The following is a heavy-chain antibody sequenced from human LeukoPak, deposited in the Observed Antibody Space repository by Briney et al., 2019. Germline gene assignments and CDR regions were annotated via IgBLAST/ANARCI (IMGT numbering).Heavy chain of an antibody. J-gene: IGHJ4*02. Sequence: GGSLRLSCAASGFTFSDYYMSWIRQAPGKGLEWVSYISTTGSTKYYADSVKGRFTISRDNAKNSLYLQTNSLRAEDTAVYYCPRVPTTVTYTDYWGQGTLVIVSS. CDR3: PRVPTTVTYTDY. V-gene: IGHV3-11*01. CDR1: GFTFSDYY. D-gene: IGHD4-17*01. CDR2: ISTTGSTK.